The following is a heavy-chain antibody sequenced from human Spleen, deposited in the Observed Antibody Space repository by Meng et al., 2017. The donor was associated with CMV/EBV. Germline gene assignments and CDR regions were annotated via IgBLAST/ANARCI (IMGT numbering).Heavy chain of an antibody. V-gene: IGHV3-11*04. CDR1: GFSSSYYY. Sequence: ASGFSSSYYYLTWIRQAPGKGLEWISYISSSGSIIHYEDSVKGRFTISRDNAKNSLYLQMNNLRVDDTAVYFCARDFSAVHNWLDSWGQGTLVTVSS. CDR3: ARDFSAVHNWLDS. D-gene: IGHD1-26*01. J-gene: IGHJ5*01. CDR2: ISSSGSII.